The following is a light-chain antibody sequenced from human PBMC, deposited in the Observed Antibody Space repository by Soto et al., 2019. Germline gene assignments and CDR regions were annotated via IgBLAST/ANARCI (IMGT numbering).Light chain of an antibody. CDR2: AAS. V-gene: IGKV1-39*01. CDR3: QQSYRAPYT. Sequence: IQLTQSPSSLSTSVGDSVTITCRARQSISNFLNWYQHKPGKAPDLLIYAASTLFSGVPSRFRGSGSGTDFTLTITSLQPEDFATYYCQQSYRAPYTFGQGTKLEIK. CDR1: QSISNF. J-gene: IGKJ2*01.